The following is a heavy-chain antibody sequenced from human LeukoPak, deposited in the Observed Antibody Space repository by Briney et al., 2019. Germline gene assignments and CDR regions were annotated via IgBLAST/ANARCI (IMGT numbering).Heavy chain of an antibody. D-gene: IGHD2-2*01. Sequence: SVKVSCKASGYTSTSYGISWVRQAPGQGLEWMGWISAYNGNTNYAQKLQDRVTMTTDTSTSTAYMELRSLRSDDTAVYYCARAEWTRRYCSSTSCYPDAFDIWGQGTMVTVSS. CDR1: GYTSTSYG. CDR3: ARAEWTRRYCSSTSCYPDAFDI. V-gene: IGHV1-18*01. CDR2: ISAYNGNT. J-gene: IGHJ3*02.